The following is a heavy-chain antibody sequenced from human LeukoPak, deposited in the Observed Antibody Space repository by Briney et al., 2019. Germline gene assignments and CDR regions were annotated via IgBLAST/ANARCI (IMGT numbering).Heavy chain of an antibody. CDR2: ISGSGSNT. Sequence: GGSLRPSCAASGFTFSSYAMSWVRQAPGKGLEWVSDISGSGSNTYYADSVKGRFTISRDNSKNTLYLQMNSLRVEDTAVYYCAELGITMIGGVWGKGTAVSISS. CDR1: GFTFSSYA. V-gene: IGHV3-23*01. J-gene: IGHJ6*04. D-gene: IGHD3-10*02. CDR3: AELGITMIGGV.